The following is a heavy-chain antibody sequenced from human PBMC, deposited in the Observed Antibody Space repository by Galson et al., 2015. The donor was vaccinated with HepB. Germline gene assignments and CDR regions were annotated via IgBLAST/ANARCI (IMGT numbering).Heavy chain of an antibody. CDR1: GFSLRTSGMC. CDR2: IDWDDDK. J-gene: IGHJ5*02. CDR3: ARISANEHWFDP. V-gene: IGHV2-70*11. Sequence: PALVKPTQTLTLTCTFSGFSLRTSGMCVSWIRQPPGKALEWLARIDWDDDKYYSTSLKTRLTISKDTSKNQVVLTMTNMDPVDTATYYCARISANEHWFDPWGQGTLVAVSS.